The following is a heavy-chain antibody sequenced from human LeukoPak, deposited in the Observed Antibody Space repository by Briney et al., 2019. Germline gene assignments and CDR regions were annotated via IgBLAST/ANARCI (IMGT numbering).Heavy chain of an antibody. CDR3: ARVRGSELGRYYYFDY. D-gene: IGHD7-27*01. Sequence: PSQTLSLTCTVSGGSISSGGYYWSWIRQPPGKGLEWIGYIYHSGSTYYNPSLKSQVTISVDRSKNQFSLKLSSVTAADTAVYYCARVRGSELGRYYYFDYWGQGTLVTVSS. J-gene: IGHJ4*02. CDR2: IYHSGST. CDR1: GGSISSGGYY. V-gene: IGHV4-30-2*01.